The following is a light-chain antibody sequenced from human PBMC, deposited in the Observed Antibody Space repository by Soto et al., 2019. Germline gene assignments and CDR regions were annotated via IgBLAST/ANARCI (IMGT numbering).Light chain of an antibody. Sequence: QSVLTQPPSASETPGQRVTISCSGSSSNIGSETVNWYQQLPGTAPTLLIYSDNQRPSGVPDRFSGSKSGTSASLAISGLQSEDEADYYCAAWDDSLNGWVFGGGTKLTVL. V-gene: IGLV1-44*01. CDR2: SDN. CDR3: AAWDDSLNGWV. J-gene: IGLJ3*02. CDR1: SSNIGSET.